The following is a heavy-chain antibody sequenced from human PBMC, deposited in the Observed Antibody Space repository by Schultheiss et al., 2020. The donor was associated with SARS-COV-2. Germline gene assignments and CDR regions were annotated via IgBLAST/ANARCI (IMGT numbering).Heavy chain of an antibody. CDR2: IKSDTDGGTI. D-gene: IGHD2-2*03. CDR3: AREDGFSNYFDY. V-gene: IGHV3-15*05. Sequence: GGSLRLSCAASGFAFSKAWMSWVRQVPGKGLEWVGRIKSDTDGGTIDDATPVKGRFTVSRDDSKDTLYLFMNSLRAEDTAVYYCAREDGFSNYFDYWGQGTLVTVSS. CDR1: GFAFSKAW. J-gene: IGHJ4*02.